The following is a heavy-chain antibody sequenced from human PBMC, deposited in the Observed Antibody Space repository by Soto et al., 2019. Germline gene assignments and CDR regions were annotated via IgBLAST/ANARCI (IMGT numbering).Heavy chain of an antibody. D-gene: IGHD2-15*01. J-gene: IGHJ5*02. V-gene: IGHV4-38-2*01. CDR3: ARTLLASDIVVVVAATGGGWFDP. CDR2: IYHSGST. CDR1: GYSISSGYY. Sequence: LSLTCAVSGYSISSGYYWGWIRQPPGKGLEWIGSIYHSGSTYYNPSLKSRVTISVDTSKNQFSLKLSSVTAADTAVYYCARTLLASDIVVVVAATGGGWFDPWGQGTLVTVSS.